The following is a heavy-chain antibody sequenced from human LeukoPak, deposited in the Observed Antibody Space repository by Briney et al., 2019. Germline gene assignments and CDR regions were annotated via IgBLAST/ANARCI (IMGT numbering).Heavy chain of an antibody. CDR1: GYTFTGYY. CDR2: INPNSGGT. J-gene: IGHJ6*02. V-gene: IGHV1-2*02. D-gene: IGHD4-17*01. Sequence: ASVKVSCKAPGYTFTGYYVHWVRQAPGQGLEWMGWINPNSGGTNYAQKFQGRVTMTRDTSISTAYMELSRLRSDDTAVYYCARALSPGGDYEDDYYYYGMDVWGQGTTVTVSS. CDR3: ARALSPGGDYEDDYYYYGMDV.